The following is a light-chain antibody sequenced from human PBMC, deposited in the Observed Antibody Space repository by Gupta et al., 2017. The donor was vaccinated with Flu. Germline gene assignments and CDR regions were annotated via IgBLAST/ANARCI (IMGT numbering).Light chain of an antibody. CDR1: RPNIGSKY. Sequence: QSVLIQPPSPSGPPGPRVTISCSGSRPNIGSKYVYWFEQPPGTAPTFLICKKIQGPSAMAARFSSAKSGTSASMGISSRPSADKAGMWCAVWDNSGDRWVFGGGTKVTVL. J-gene: IGLJ3*02. V-gene: IGLV1-47*01. CDR2: KKI. CDR3: AVWDNSGDRWV.